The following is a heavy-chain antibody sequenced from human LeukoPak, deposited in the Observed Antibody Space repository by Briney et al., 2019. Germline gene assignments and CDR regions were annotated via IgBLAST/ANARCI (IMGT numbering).Heavy chain of an antibody. J-gene: IGHJ4*02. Sequence: ASVKVSCKASGYTFTSYQIHWVRQAPGQGLEWMGLFNPTGGSTIFAQKFQGRLTMTSDTSTTTVYMELSSLTPDDTAVYYCXXXXXXGXYXXLDYWXQGTLVTVSS. V-gene: IGHV1-46*01. CDR1: GYTFTSYQ. CDR3: XXXXXXGXYXXLDY. CDR2: FNPTGGST.